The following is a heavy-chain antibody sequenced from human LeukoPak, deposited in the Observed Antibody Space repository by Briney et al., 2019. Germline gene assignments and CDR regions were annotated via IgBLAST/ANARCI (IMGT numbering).Heavy chain of an antibody. D-gene: IGHD6-13*01. CDR2: IRYDGSNK. CDR1: GFTFSSYG. Sequence: GGSLRLSCAASGFTFSSYGMHWVRQAPGKGLEWVAFIRYDGSNKYYADSVKGRFTISRDNSKNTLYLQMNTLRADDTAVYYCAKDHGSSDWYYFDYWGQGTLVTVSS. CDR3: AKDHGSSDWYYFDY. J-gene: IGHJ4*02. V-gene: IGHV3-30*02.